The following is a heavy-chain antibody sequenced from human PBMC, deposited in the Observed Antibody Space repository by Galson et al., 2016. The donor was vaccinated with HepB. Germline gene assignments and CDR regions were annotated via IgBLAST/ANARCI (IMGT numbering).Heavy chain of an antibody. Sequence: SLRLSCAASGFIFSDYNFNWIRQAPGKGLEWVSYISTDSSDTNYADSVKGRFTISRDNAKNSLYLQMKSLRVEDTAVYYCARGATTGGLGAFDGWGQRTMVTGSS. CDR1: GFIFSDYN. CDR2: ISTDSSDT. D-gene: IGHD1-26*01. J-gene: IGHJ3*01. CDR3: ARGATTGGLGAFDG. V-gene: IGHV3-11*06.